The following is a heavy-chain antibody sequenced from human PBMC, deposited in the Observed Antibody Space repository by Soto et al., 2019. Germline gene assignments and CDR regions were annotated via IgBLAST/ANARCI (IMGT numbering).Heavy chain of an antibody. CDR2: ISSSSSTI. CDR3: ARVTPPYYDSSGYCDY. CDR1: GFTFSSYS. V-gene: IGHV3-48*02. J-gene: IGHJ4*02. Sequence: GGSLRLSCAASGFTFSSYSMNWVRQAPGKGLEWVSYISSSSSTIYYADSVKGRFTISRDNAKNSLYLQMNSLRDEDTAVYYCARVTPPYYDSSGYCDYWGQGTLVTVSS. D-gene: IGHD3-22*01.